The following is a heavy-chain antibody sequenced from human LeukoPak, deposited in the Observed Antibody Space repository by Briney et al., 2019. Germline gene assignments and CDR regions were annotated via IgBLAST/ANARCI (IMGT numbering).Heavy chain of an antibody. CDR1: GFTFSSYS. V-gene: IGHV3-21*01. CDR3: ARGGCSGGSCYGAFDI. D-gene: IGHD2-15*01. Sequence: GGSLRLSCAASGFTFSSYSMNWVRQAPGKGLEWVSSISSSSSYIYYADSVKGRFTISRDNAKNSLYLQMNSLRAEDTAVYYCARGGCSGGSCYGAFDIWGQGTMFTVSS. J-gene: IGHJ3*02. CDR2: ISSSSSYI.